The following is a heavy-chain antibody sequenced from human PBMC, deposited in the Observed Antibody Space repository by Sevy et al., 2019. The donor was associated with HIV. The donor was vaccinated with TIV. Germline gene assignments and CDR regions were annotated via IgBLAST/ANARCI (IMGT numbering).Heavy chain of an antibody. J-gene: IGHJ4*02. V-gene: IGHV3-66*01. CDR3: ARGRGTGYSYGFDY. Sequence: GGSLRLSCAASGFTVSSNYMSWGRQAPGKGLEWFSVIYSDGSTYYANSVKGSFNISRDNSNNTLYLQMNSLRAEDTAVYYCARGRGTGYSYGFDYWGQGTLVTVSS. CDR1: GFTVSSNY. D-gene: IGHD5-18*01. CDR2: IYSDGST.